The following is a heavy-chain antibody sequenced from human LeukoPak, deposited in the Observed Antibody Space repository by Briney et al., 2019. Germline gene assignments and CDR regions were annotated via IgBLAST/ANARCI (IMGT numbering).Heavy chain of an antibody. D-gene: IGHD3-10*01. V-gene: IGHV3-23*01. CDR2: IDYSGGST. CDR3: AKVPYSDYGSGRPPFMDV. Sequence: GGSLRLSCAASGFTFSNYAMSWVRQAPGKGLEWVSTIDYSGGSTYYANSVKGRFTISRDNSKNTLYMQMNSLRAEDTAIYYSAKVPYSDYGSGRPPFMDVWGQGTTVAVS. J-gene: IGHJ6*02. CDR1: GFTFSNYA.